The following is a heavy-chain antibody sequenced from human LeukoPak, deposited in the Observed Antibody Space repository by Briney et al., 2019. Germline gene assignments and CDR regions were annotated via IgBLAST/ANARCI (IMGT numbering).Heavy chain of an antibody. CDR2: IYYSGST. Sequence: PSETLSLTCTVSGGSISSYYWSWIRQPPGKGLEWIGYIYYSGSTNYNPSLKSRVTISVDTSKNQFSLKLSSVTAADTAVYYCARGRYYYGLGSYPFDYWGQGTLVTVSS. CDR3: ARGRYYYGLGSYPFDY. V-gene: IGHV4-59*12. D-gene: IGHD3-10*01. J-gene: IGHJ4*02. CDR1: GGSISSYY.